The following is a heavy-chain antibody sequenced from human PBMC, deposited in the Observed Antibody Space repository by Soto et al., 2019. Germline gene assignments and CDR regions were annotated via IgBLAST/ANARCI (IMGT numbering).Heavy chain of an antibody. CDR1: GFTFSSYA. Sequence: QVQLVESGGGVVQPGRSLRLSCAASGFTFSSYAMHWVRQAPGKGLEWVAVISYDGSNKYYADSVKGRFTISRDNSKNTLYLQMNSLRAEDTAVYYCARDPRWELRTVGDYWGQGTLVTVSS. V-gene: IGHV3-30-3*01. J-gene: IGHJ4*02. D-gene: IGHD1-26*01. CDR2: ISYDGSNK. CDR3: ARDPRWELRTVGDY.